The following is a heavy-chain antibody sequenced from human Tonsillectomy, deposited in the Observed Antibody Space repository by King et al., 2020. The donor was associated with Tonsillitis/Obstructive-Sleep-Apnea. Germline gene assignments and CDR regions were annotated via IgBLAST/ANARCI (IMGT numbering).Heavy chain of an antibody. D-gene: IGHD6-13*01. Sequence: VQLVESGGGVVQPGRSLRLSCAASGFTFSDHAMHWVRQAPGKGLEWVALISCDGNNKNYADSVKGRFTISRDNSKNTLYLQMNSLRAEDTAVYYCASNSPCSSWHYYYYGMDVWGQGTTVIVSS. CDR1: GFTFSDHA. V-gene: IGHV3-30*04. CDR3: ASNSPCSSWHYYYYGMDV. J-gene: IGHJ6*02. CDR2: ISCDGNNK.